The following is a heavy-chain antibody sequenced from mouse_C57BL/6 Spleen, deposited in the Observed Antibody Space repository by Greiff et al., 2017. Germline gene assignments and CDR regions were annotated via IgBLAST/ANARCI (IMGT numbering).Heavy chain of an antibody. V-gene: IGHV1-54*01. D-gene: IGHD1-1*02. CDR3: ARRGGGYYDY. CDR1: GYAFTNYL. CDR2: INPGSGGT. Sequence: QVQLQQSGAELVRPGTSVKVSCKASGYAFTNYLIEWVKQRPGQGLEWIGVINPGSGGTNYNETFKGKATLTADKSSSTAYMQPSSLTSGDSAVYFCARRGGGYYDYRGQGTTLTVSS. J-gene: IGHJ2*01.